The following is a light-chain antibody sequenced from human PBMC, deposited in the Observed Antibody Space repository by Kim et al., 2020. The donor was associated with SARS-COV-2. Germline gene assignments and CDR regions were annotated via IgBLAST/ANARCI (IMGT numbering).Light chain of an antibody. CDR1: QDITNY. CDR3: QQYDNLPYT. V-gene: IGKV1-33*01. J-gene: IGKJ2*01. Sequence: SASVGDRVTITCQASQDITNYLNWYQQKPEKAPKLLIYVASNLETGVPSRFSGSGSGTDFTFTISSLQPEDIATYYCQQYDNLPYTFGQGTKLEI. CDR2: VAS.